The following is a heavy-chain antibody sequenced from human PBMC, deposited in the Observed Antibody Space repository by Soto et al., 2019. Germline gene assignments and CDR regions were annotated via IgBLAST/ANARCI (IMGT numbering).Heavy chain of an antibody. CDR1: GFTFSGHW. V-gene: IGHV3-74*03. D-gene: IGHD2-2*01. J-gene: IGHJ3*01. CDR3: AREAGYCSRTSCYRRAFDP. Sequence: EVQLVESGGDLVQPGGSLRLSCAASGFTFSGHWMHWVRQVPGKGLEWVSRINTDGATSTYADSVKGRFTISRDNAKNTLYLQMSDLRAEDTALYYCAREAGYCSRTSCYRRAFDPWGQGTTVTVSS. CDR2: INTDGATS.